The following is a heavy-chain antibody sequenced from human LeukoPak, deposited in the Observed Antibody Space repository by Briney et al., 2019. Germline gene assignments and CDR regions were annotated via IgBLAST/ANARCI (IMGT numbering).Heavy chain of an antibody. D-gene: IGHD6-6*01. Sequence: ASVKVSCKASGYTFTTYGISWVRQAPGQGVEWMGWISAYNGNTNYAQKFQGRVTMTTETSTSTAYMELGSLRSDDTAVYYCARDSVAVRPGWFDPWGQGTLVTVSS. V-gene: IGHV1-18*01. CDR3: ARDSVAVRPGWFDP. CDR2: ISAYNGNT. J-gene: IGHJ5*02. CDR1: GYTFTTYG.